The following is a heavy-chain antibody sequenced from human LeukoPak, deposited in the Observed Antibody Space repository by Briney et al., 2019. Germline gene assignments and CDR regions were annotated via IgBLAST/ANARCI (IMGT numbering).Heavy chain of an antibody. Sequence: GGSLRLSCAASGFTFSSYAMSWVRQAPGKGLEWVSAISGSGGSTYYADSVKGRFTISRDNAKNSLYLQMNSLRAEDTAVYYCAKGLDKRITMVRGVDNWFDPWGQGTLVTVSS. CDR1: GFTFSSYA. D-gene: IGHD3-10*01. V-gene: IGHV3-23*01. CDR2: ISGSGGST. CDR3: AKGLDKRITMVRGVDNWFDP. J-gene: IGHJ5*02.